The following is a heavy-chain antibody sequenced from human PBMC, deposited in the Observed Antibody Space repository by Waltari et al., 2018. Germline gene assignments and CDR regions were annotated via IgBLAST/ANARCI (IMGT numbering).Heavy chain of an antibody. D-gene: IGHD2-21*02. V-gene: IGHV4-34*01. Sequence: QVQLQQWGAGLLKPSETLSLTCAVYGGSFSGYYWSWIRQPPGKGLEWIGEINHSGSTNYNPSRKSRVTISVDTSKNQFSLKLSSVTAADTAVYYCTRGNHCGGDCPPAYFDYWGQGTLVTVSS. CDR3: TRGNHCGGDCPPAYFDY. CDR2: INHSGST. CDR1: GGSFSGYY. J-gene: IGHJ4*02.